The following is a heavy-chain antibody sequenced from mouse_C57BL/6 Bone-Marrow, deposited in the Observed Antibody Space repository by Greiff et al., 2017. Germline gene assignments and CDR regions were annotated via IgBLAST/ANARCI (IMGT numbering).Heavy chain of an antibody. CDR2: IRNKANGYTT. Sequence: EVQVVESGGGLVQPGGSLSLSCAASGFTFTDYYMSWVRQPPGKALEWLGFIRNKANGYTTEYSASVKGRFTISRDNSQSILYLQMNALRAEDSATYYCARVIITTVPTEYFDVWGTGTTVTVAS. D-gene: IGHD1-1*01. CDR1: GFTFTDYY. CDR3: ARVIITTVPTEYFDV. J-gene: IGHJ1*03. V-gene: IGHV7-3*01.